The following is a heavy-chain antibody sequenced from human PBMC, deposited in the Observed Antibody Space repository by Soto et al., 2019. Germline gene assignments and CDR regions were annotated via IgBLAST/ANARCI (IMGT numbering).Heavy chain of an antibody. D-gene: IGHD3-3*01. CDR2: FYHGGST. Sequence: PSETLSLTCTVSGYSISSGYYWGWVRQPPGKGLEWIGSFYHGGSTYYNPSLMSRVTISPDTSENQLSLKLSSVTAADTAVYFCARLSCSDSYRGGCFGHWGQGTLVTVSS. CDR3: ARLSCSDSYRGGCFGH. CDR1: GYSISSGYY. J-gene: IGHJ4*02. V-gene: IGHV4-38-2*02.